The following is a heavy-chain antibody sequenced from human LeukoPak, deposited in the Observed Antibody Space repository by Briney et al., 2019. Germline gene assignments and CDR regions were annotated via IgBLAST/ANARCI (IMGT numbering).Heavy chain of an antibody. D-gene: IGHD4-17*01. CDR3: ARGYGDYYFDH. CDR1: GGSISGFH. V-gene: IGHV4-59*01. CDR2: NYYSVST. J-gene: IGHJ4*02. Sequence: SETLSLTCTVSGGSISGFHWNWIRQPPGKGLEWIGHNYYSVSTNYNPSLKSRVTISVDTSKNQFSLKLSSVTAADTAVYYCARGYGDYYFDHWGQGTLVTVSS.